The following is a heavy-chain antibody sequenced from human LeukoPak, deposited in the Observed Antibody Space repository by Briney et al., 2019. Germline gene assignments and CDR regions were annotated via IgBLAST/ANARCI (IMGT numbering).Heavy chain of an antibody. Sequence: SETLSLTCTVSGGSISSGDYYWSWIRQPPGKGLEWIGYIYYSGSTYYHPSLKSRVTISVETSKNQFSLKLSSVTAADTAVYYCARDLERYCSSTSCYQAAFDIWGQGTMVTVSS. V-gene: IGHV4-30-4*08. CDR3: ARDLERYCSSTSCYQAAFDI. D-gene: IGHD2-2*01. J-gene: IGHJ3*02. CDR1: GGSISSGDYY. CDR2: IYYSGST.